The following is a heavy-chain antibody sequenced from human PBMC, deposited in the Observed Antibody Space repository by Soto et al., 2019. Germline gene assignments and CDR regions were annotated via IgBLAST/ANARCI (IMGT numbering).Heavy chain of an antibody. V-gene: IGHV3-53*02. J-gene: IGHJ2*01. CDR2: IYSGGST. CDR3: ARDNKQWTWEGYFDL. Sequence: EVQLVETGGGLIQPGGSLRLSCAASGFTVSSNYMSWVRQAPGQGLEWVSLIYSGGSTYYADSVKGRFTISRDNSKNTLYLQMNSLRAEDTALYYCARDNKQWTWEGYFDLWGRGTLVTVSS. D-gene: IGHD1-26*01. CDR1: GFTVSSNY.